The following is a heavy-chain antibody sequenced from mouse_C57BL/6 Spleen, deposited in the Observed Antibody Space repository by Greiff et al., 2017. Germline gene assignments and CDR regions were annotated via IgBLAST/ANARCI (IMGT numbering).Heavy chain of an antibody. CDR3: ARSRENPHYLDY. Sequence: QVHVKQSGAELVRPGTSVKMSCKASGYTFTNYWIGWAKQSPGHGLEWIGDIYPGGGYTNYNEKFKGQATLTADKSSSTAYMQFSSLTSEDSAIYYWARSRENPHYLDYWGQGTTLTVSS. CDR1: GYTFTNYW. V-gene: IGHV1-63*01. CDR2: IYPGGGYT. J-gene: IGHJ2*01.